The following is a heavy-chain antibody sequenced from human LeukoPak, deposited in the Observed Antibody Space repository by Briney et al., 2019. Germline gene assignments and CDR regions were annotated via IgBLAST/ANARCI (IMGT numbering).Heavy chain of an antibody. D-gene: IGHD6-25*01. J-gene: IGHJ4*02. CDR1: GFTFSSYS. CDR2: ISSSSSYI. V-gene: IGHV3-21*01. Sequence: GGSLRLSCAASGFTFSSYSMNWVRQAPGKGLEWVSSISSSSSYIYYADSVKGRFTISRDNAKNSLYLQMNSLRAEDTAVYYCASNPLYSSGWNPAHFDYWGQGTLVTVSS. CDR3: ASNPLYSSGWNPAHFDY.